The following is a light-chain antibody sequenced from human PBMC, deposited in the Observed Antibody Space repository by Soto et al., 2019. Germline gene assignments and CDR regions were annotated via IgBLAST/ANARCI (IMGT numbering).Light chain of an antibody. CDR3: TSWTTSXTMI. V-gene: IGLV2-14*03. J-gene: IGLJ2*01. Sequence: QSALTQPASVSGSPGQSITISCTGTSSDIGAYNFVSWYQQHPGKAPKLMLYDVNIRPSGVSNRFSGSKSGNTASLTISGXXAEDEADYYCTSWTTSXTMIFGGGTK. CDR2: DVN. CDR1: SSDIGAYNF.